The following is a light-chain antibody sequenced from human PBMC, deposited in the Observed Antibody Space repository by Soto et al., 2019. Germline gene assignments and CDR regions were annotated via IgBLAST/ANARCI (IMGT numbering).Light chain of an antibody. CDR1: SSDVGAYNY. V-gene: IGLV2-8*01. J-gene: IGLJ2*01. Sequence: QSVLTQPPSASGSPGQSVTFSCTGTSSDVGAYNYVSWYQRHPGKAPKLIIYEVSERPSGVPDRFSGSKSGNTASLTVSGLQAEDEADYYCSSYAGSNHLLFGGGTQLTVL. CDR2: EVS. CDR3: SSYAGSNHLL.